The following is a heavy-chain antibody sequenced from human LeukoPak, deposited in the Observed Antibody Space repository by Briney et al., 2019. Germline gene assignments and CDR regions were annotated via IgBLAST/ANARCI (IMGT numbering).Heavy chain of an antibody. CDR2: ISYDGSNK. J-gene: IGHJ3*02. Sequence: EKSLRLSCAVSGFIFSNYPMHWVRQAPGKGLEWVAVISYDGSNKYYADSVKGRFTISRDNSKNTLYVQIDSLRAEDTAVYYCARQQTYGIVRDNAFDIWGRGTKVIVSS. D-gene: IGHD2-21*01. V-gene: IGHV3-30-3*01. CDR1: GFIFSNYP. CDR3: ARQQTYGIVRDNAFDI.